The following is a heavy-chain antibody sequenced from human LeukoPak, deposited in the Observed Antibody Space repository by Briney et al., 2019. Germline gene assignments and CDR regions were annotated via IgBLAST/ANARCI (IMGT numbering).Heavy chain of an antibody. CDR3: ARGHSGSGSPLGWFDP. D-gene: IGHD3-10*01. CDR1: GGSFSGYY. Sequence: LETLSLTCAVYGGSFSGYYWSWIRQPPGKGLEWIGEINHSGSTNYNPSLKSRVTISVDTSKNQFSLKLSSVTAADTAVYYCARGHSGSGSPLGWFDPWGQGTLVTVSS. V-gene: IGHV4-34*01. CDR2: INHSGST. J-gene: IGHJ5*02.